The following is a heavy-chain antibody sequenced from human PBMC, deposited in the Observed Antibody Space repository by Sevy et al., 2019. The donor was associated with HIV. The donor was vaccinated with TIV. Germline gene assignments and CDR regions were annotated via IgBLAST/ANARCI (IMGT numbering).Heavy chain of an antibody. D-gene: IGHD2-15*01. CDR1: AINIRDYW. Sequence: GGSLRLSCEASAINIRDYWMNWVRQAPGKGLEWVANINPDGSKIYYAQSVKGRFTISRDSAKNTVFLQMTSLRAEDTAVYYCVRAIQLAASYWGQGMLVTVSS. V-gene: IGHV3-7*02. CDR3: VRAIQLAASY. CDR2: INPDGSKI. J-gene: IGHJ4*02.